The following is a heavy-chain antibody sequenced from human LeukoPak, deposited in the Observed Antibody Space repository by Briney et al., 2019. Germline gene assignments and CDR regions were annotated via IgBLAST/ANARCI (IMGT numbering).Heavy chain of an antibody. D-gene: IGHD3-10*02. Sequence: GGSLILSCAASGFTFSSYAMHWVRQAPGKVLEWVAVISYDGSNKYYADSVKGRFTISRDNSKNTLYLQMNSLRAEDTAVYYCAELGITMIGGVWGKGTTVTISS. CDR2: ISYDGSNK. CDR1: GFTFSSYA. V-gene: IGHV3-30*04. CDR3: AELGITMIGGV. J-gene: IGHJ6*04.